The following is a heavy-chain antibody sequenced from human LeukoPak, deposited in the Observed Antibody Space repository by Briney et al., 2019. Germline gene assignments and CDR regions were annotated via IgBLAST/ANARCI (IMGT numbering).Heavy chain of an antibody. CDR1: GFTVSSNY. V-gene: IGHV3-23*01. CDR3: AKGYGAFDY. D-gene: IGHD4-17*01. CDR2: ISGSGGST. Sequence: GGSLRLSCAASGFTVSSNYMSWVRQAPGKGLEWVSAISGSGGSTYYADSVKGRFTISRDNSKNTLYLQMNSLRAEDTAVYYCAKGYGAFDYWGQGTLVTVSS. J-gene: IGHJ4*02.